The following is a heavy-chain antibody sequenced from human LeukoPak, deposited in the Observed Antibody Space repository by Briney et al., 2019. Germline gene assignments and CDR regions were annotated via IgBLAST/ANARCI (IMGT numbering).Heavy chain of an antibody. J-gene: IGHJ4*02. CDR3: ARGLGKAPKRRYYFDY. CDR2: MNPNSGNT. Sequence: ASVKVSCKAPGYTFTSYDINWVRQATGQGLEWMGWMNPNSGNTGYAQKFQGRVTMTRNTSISTAYMELSSLRSEDTAVYYCARGLGKAPKRRYYFDYWGQGTLVTVSS. CDR1: GYTFTSYD. D-gene: IGHD1-1*01. V-gene: IGHV1-8*01.